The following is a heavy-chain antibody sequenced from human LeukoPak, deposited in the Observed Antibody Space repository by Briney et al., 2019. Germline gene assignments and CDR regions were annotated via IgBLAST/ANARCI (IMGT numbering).Heavy chain of an antibody. Sequence: GRSLRLSCAASRFTFSRYGMHWVRQAPGKGLEWVAVISYDGSNKGYADSVKGRFTISRDNSKNTVYLQMNSLRVEDTAVYYCAKEAPWATAMVILIDYWGQGTLVTVSS. V-gene: IGHV3-30*18. J-gene: IGHJ4*02. D-gene: IGHD5-18*01. CDR1: RFTFSRYG. CDR2: ISYDGSNK. CDR3: AKEAPWATAMVILIDY.